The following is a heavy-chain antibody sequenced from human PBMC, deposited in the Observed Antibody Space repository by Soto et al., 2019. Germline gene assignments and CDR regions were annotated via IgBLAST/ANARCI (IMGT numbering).Heavy chain of an antibody. CDR2: IWYDGSNK. D-gene: IGHD4-17*01. CDR3: ARVSHGDLLAFDI. J-gene: IGHJ3*02. V-gene: IGHV3-33*01. Sequence: HPGGSLRLSCAASGFTFSSYGMHWVRQAPGKGLEWVAVIWYDGSNKYYADSVKGRFTISRDNSKNSLYLQMNSLRAEDTAVYYCARVSHGDLLAFDIWGQGTMVTVSS. CDR1: GFTFSSYG.